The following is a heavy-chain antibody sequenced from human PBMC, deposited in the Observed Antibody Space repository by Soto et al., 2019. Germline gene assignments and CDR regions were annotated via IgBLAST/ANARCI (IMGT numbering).Heavy chain of an antibody. CDR1: GGSISSGGYY. CDR3: ARILRAAAGNYYYYYGMDV. CDR2: IYYSGST. Sequence: QVQLQESGPGLVKPSQTLSLTCTVSGGSISSGGYYWSWIRQHPGKGLEWIGYIYYSGSTYYNPSLKSRVTISVDTSKNQSSLKLSSVTAADTAVYYCARILRAAAGNYYYYYGMDVWGQGTTVTVSS. J-gene: IGHJ6*02. D-gene: IGHD6-13*01. V-gene: IGHV4-31*03.